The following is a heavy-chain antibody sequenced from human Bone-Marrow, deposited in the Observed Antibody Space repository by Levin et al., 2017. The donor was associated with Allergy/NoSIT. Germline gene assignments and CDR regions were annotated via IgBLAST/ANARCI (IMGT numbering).Heavy chain of an antibody. J-gene: IGHJ4*02. CDR3: ARGIGNGDEFDY. CDR2: IYHSGGT. D-gene: IGHD2-8*01. CDR1: GGSISSYY. V-gene: IGHV4-59*01. Sequence: SETLSLTCTVSGGSISSYYWNWIRQPPGKGLEWIGYIYHSGGTNYNPSLKSRVTISVDTSKNQYSLRLSSVTAVDTALYYCARGIGNGDEFDYWGQGTLVTVSS.